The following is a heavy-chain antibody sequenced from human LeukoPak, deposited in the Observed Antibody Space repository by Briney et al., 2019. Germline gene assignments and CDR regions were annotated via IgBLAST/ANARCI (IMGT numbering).Heavy chain of an antibody. CDR2: ISYDGSNK. V-gene: IGHV3-30*04. CDR1: GFTFSSYA. Sequence: GGSLRLSCAASGFTFSSYAMHWVRQAPGKGLEWVAVISYDGSNKYYADSVKGRFTISRDNSKNTLYLQMNSLRAEDTAVYYCAKGGRWFGETKGAFDIWGQGTMVTVSS. D-gene: IGHD3-10*01. CDR3: AKGGRWFGETKGAFDI. J-gene: IGHJ3*02.